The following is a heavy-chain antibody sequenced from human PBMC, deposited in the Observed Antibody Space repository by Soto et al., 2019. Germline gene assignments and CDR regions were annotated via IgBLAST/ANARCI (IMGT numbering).Heavy chain of an antibody. CDR2: IYHSGST. CDR1: GGSISSRGYS. D-gene: IGHD6-19*01. V-gene: IGHV4-30-2*01. Sequence: SQTLSLTCTVSGGSISSRGYSWSWIRQPPGKGLEWIGYIYHSGSTYYNPSLKSRVTISVDTSKNQFSLKLSSVTAADTAVYYCARWGSGWYYFDYWGQGTLVTVSS. J-gene: IGHJ4*02. CDR3: ARWGSGWYYFDY.